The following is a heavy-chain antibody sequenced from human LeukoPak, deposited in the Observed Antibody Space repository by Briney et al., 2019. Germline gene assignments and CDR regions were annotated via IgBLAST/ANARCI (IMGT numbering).Heavy chain of an antibody. CDR3: AKGRIYYMDV. Sequence: GGSLRLSCAASGFTFSSYAMTWVRQAPGKGLEWVSAISDSGGSTYYADSVKGRLTISRDNSKNTLYLQMNSLRAGDTAVYYCAKGRIYYMDVWGKGTTVTVSS. CDR2: ISDSGGST. CDR1: GFTFSSYA. V-gene: IGHV3-23*01. D-gene: IGHD2-15*01. J-gene: IGHJ6*03.